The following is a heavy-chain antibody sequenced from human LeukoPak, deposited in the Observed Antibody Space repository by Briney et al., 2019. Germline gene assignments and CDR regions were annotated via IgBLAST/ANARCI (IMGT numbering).Heavy chain of an antibody. CDR1: GFTFTSYV. J-gene: IGHJ4*02. D-gene: IGHD1-1*01. CDR2: VGGGGDYT. V-gene: IGHV3-23*01. Sequence: GGYLRLSCAASGFTFTSYVMSWVRQAPGKGLEWVASVGGGGDYTYYSDSVKGRFTISRDNSENTVYLQMKSLRAEDTAVYYCVRTTASDFWGQGALVTVSS. CDR3: VRTTASDF.